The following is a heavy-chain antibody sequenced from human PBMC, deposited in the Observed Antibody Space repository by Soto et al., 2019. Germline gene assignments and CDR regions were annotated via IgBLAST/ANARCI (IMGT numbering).Heavy chain of an antibody. J-gene: IGHJ5*02. CDR1: GFTFSSYW. CDR2: IKQDGSEK. D-gene: IGHD4-17*01. CDR3: ARAVDYGDYVWFDP. Sequence: EVQLVESGGGLVQPGGSLRLSCAASGFTFSSYWMSWVRQAPGKGLEWVANIKQDGSEKYYVDSVKGRFTISRDNAKNSLYLQMNSLRAEDTAEYYCARAVDYGDYVWFDPWGQGTLVTVSS. V-gene: IGHV3-7*01.